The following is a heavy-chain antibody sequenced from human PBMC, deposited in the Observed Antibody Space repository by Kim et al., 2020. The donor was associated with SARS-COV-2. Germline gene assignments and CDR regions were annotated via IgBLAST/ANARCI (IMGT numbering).Heavy chain of an antibody. CDR2: GGT. CDR3: ATMEDYFDY. D-gene: IGHD3-3*01. J-gene: IGHJ4*02. V-gene: IGHV1-2*02. Sequence: GGTNDAQKCQGRFTMTRDTSISTAYMELSRLRSDDTAVYYCATMEDYFDYWGQGTLVTVSS.